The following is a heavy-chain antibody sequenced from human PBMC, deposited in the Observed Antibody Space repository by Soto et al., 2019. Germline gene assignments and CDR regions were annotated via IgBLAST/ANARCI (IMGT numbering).Heavy chain of an antibody. D-gene: IGHD3-10*01. V-gene: IGHV1-69*06. CDR3: ARDLGGSGSYSPLDYGMDV. Sequence: QVQLVQSGAEVKKPGSSVKVSCKASGGTFSSYAISWVRQAPGQGLEWMGGIIPIFGTANYAQKFQGRVTITADKSTSTGYMELSSLRSEDTAVYYCARDLGGSGSYSPLDYGMDVWGQGTTVTVSS. CDR2: IIPIFGTA. J-gene: IGHJ6*02. CDR1: GGTFSSYA.